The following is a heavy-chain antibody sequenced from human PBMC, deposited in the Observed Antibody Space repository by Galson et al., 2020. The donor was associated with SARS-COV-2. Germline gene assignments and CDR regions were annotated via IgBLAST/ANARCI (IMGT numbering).Heavy chain of an antibody. D-gene: IGHD3-10*01. V-gene: IGHV2-70*11. CDR2: IDWDGDK. CDR3: ARTWITRTASRTFDY. Sequence: LEWLARIDWDGDKHYSTSLKTRFTISKDTSKNQVVLIMTNMDPVDTATYYCARTWITRTASRTFDYWGQGTLVTVSS. J-gene: IGHJ4*02.